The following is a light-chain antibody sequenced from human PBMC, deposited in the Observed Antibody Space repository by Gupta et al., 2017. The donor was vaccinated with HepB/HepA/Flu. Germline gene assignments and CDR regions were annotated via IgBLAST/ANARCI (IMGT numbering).Light chain of an antibody. CDR2: WAS. Sequence: IVMIQLSVCMAVSLGERATINCKSSQSVLYSSNVFNYFAWYQQKPGQPPKLLIFWASSRDYGVPDRFSGSGSGTDFTLTISSVQAEDVAVYYCQQYYGTPFTFGQGSNLEIK. CDR3: QQYYGTPFT. J-gene: IGKJ2*01. CDR1: QSVLYSSNVFNY. V-gene: IGKV4-1*01.